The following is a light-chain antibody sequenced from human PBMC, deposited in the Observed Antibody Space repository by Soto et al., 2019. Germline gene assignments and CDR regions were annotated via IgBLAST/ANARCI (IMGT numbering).Light chain of an antibody. J-gene: IGLJ1*01. Sequence: QSVLTQPASVSGSPGQSITISCSGTTSDVGGYNLVSWYQQHTAKAPKLLIYDGTQRPSGVSSRFSGSKSGNTASLTISGLQAEDEADYYCCSYASSSSYVFGTGTKVTVL. V-gene: IGLV2-23*01. CDR3: CSYASSSSYV. CDR1: TSDVGGYNL. CDR2: DGT.